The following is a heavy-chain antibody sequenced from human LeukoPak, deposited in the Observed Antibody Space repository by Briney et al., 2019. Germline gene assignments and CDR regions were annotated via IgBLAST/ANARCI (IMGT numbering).Heavy chain of an antibody. D-gene: IGHD3/OR15-3a*01. V-gene: IGHV3-74*01. CDR1: GVTFSFYW. J-gene: IGHJ2*01. CDR2: INTAGSST. CDR3: ARDSAWTTFDL. Sequence: GGSLRLSCAASGVTFSFYWMHWVRHAPGKGLVWVSRINTAGSSTSYADSVKGRFTISRDNAKNTLYLQMNSLRAEDTAVYYCARDSAWTTFDLWGRGTLVTVSS.